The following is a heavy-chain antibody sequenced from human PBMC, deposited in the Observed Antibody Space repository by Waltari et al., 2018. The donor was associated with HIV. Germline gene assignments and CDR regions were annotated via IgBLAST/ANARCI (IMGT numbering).Heavy chain of an antibody. D-gene: IGHD2-2*01. V-gene: IGHV3-74*01. Sequence: EVQLVESGGGLVQPGGSLRLSCAASGFTFSSYWMHWVRQAPGKGLGWVSRINSDGGSTSYADSVKGRFTISRDNAKNTLYLQMNSLRAEDTAVYYCRACSSTSCLASEMDYWGQGTLVTVSS. CDR2: INSDGGST. J-gene: IGHJ4*02. CDR1: GFTFSSYW. CDR3: RACSSTSCLASEMDY.